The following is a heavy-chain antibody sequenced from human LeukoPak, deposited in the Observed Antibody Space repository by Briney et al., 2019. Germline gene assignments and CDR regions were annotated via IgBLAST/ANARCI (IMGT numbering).Heavy chain of an antibody. CDR3: AGAQFLDLNFDY. Sequence: SQTLSLTCAVSGGSISSYYWSWIRQPPGKGLEWIGYIYYSGSTNYNPSLKSRVTISVDTSKNQLSLKLSSVTAADTAVYYCAGAQFLDLNFDYWGQGTLVTVSS. V-gene: IGHV4-59*01. CDR2: IYYSGST. CDR1: GGSISSYY. J-gene: IGHJ4*02. D-gene: IGHD3/OR15-3a*01.